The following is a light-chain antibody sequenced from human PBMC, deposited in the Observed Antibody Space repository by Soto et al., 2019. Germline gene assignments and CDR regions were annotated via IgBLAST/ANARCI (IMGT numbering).Light chain of an antibody. CDR1: QDISNY. CDR3: QQYDNLPTA. V-gene: IGKV1-33*01. CDR2: DAS. J-gene: IGKJ4*01. Sequence: DIPMTQSPSSLSASVGDRVTITCQASQDISNYLNWYQQKPGKAPKLLIYDASNLETGGPSRFSGSGSGTDFTFTISSLQPEDIATYYCQQYDNLPTAFGGGTKVEIK.